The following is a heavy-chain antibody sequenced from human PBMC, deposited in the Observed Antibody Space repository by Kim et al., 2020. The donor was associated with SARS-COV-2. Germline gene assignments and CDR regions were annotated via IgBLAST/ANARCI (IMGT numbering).Heavy chain of an antibody. J-gene: IGHJ4*02. CDR2: IIWISVAT. CDR1: GFTFGDHA. V-gene: IGHV3-9*01. Sequence: GGSLRLSCAASGFTFGDHAMHWVRQPPGKGLEWVSGIIWISVATVYGDPVKGRFTISRDNAKNSLYLQMNSLKTEDTAQYYCVKGTKGIIAAAGDYWGQGTLVTVSS. D-gene: IGHD6-13*01. CDR3: VKGTKGIIAAAGDY.